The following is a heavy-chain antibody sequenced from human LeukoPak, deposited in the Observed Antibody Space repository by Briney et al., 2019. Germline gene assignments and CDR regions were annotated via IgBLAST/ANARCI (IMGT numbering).Heavy chain of an antibody. CDR2: IYYSGST. CDR3: ARIRPPDYYYYYYMDV. J-gene: IGHJ6*03. CDR1: GGSISSYY. Sequence: SETLSPTCTVSGGSISSYYWIWIRQPPGKGLEWIGYIYYSGSTNYNPSLKSRVTISVDTSKNQFSLKLSSVTAADTAVYYCARIRPPDYYYYYYMDVWGKGTTVTVSS. V-gene: IGHV4-59*01.